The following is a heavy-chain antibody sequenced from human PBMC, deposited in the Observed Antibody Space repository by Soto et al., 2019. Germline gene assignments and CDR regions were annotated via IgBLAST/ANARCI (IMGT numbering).Heavy chain of an antibody. J-gene: IGHJ3*02. Sequence: PGGSLRLSCAGSGFTLSDHYIDWVRQAPGKGLEWVGRIKSKTDGGTTDYAAPVKGRFTISRDDSKNTLYLQMNSLKTEDTAVYYCTTDSESPPYYDILTGYAFDIWGQGTMVTVSS. V-gene: IGHV3-15*01. CDR2: IKSKTDGGTT. CDR1: GFTLSDHY. D-gene: IGHD3-9*01. CDR3: TTDSESPPYYDILTGYAFDI.